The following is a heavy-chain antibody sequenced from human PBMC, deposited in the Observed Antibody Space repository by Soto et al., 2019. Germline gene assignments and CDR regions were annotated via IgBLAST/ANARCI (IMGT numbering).Heavy chain of an antibody. V-gene: IGHV4-34*01. Sequence: QVQLHQWGAGLLKPSETLSLTCAVSGGSFSFYYWSWIRQPPGKELEWIGEINHSGSTNYNSSLKSRVTISVDTSKNQFSLKLSSVTAADTAVYYCATRFYDSSGYYLFYFDSGGQGTLVTVSS. CDR3: ATRFYDSSGYYLFYFDS. CDR2: INHSGST. D-gene: IGHD3-22*01. J-gene: IGHJ4*02. CDR1: GGSFSFYY.